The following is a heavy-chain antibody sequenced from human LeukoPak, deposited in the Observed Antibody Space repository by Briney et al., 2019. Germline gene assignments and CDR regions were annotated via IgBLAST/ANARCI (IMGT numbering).Heavy chain of an antibody. V-gene: IGHV4-59*12. Sequence: SETLSLTCTVSGSSISYWYWSWIRQPPGKGLEWIGEIHHSGSTNYNPSLKNRVTISVDKSKNQFSLKLSSVTAADTAVYYCARDSNEYVSPRGFDYWGQGTLVTVSS. D-gene: IGHD3-16*01. CDR1: GSSISYWY. CDR3: ARDSNEYVSPRGFDY. J-gene: IGHJ4*02. CDR2: IHHSGST.